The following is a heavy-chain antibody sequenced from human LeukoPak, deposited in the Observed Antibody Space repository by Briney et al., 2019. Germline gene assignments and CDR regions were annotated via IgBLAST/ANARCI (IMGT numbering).Heavy chain of an antibody. CDR1: GYTLTELS. Sequence: ASVKVSCKVSGYTLTELSMHWVRQAPGKGLEWMGGFDPEDGETIYAQKFQGRVTMTEDTSTDTAYMELSSLRSEDTAVYYCATLSYCSGGGCYINWFDPWGQGTLVTVSS. D-gene: IGHD2-15*01. CDR3: ATLSYCSGGGCYINWFDP. V-gene: IGHV1-24*01. CDR2: FDPEDGET. J-gene: IGHJ5*02.